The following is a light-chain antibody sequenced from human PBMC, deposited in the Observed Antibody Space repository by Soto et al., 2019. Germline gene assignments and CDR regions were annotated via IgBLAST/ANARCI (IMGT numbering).Light chain of an antibody. V-gene: IGKV3-20*01. CDR2: GAF. CDR3: QQYGSSGT. CDR1: QSVSSNY. Sequence: EIVLTQTPGTLSLSPGQRATLSGRDSQSVSSNYLAWYQQKPGQAPRLLIYGAFTRATGIPARFSGSGSGTDFTLTISRLEPEDVAVYYCQQYGSSGTFGQGTQVDIK. J-gene: IGKJ1*01.